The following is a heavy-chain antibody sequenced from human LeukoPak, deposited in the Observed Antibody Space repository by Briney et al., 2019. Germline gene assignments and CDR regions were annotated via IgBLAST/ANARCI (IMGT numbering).Heavy chain of an antibody. CDR3: AKMVSGSYYVETDAFDI. V-gene: IGHV3-23*01. CDR2: ISGSGGST. Sequence: GGSLRLSCAASGFTFSSYAMSWVRQAPGKGLEWVSAISGSGGSTYYADSVKGRFTISRDNSKNTLYLQMNSLRAEDTAVYYCAKMVSGSYYVETDAFDIWGQGKMVTVSS. D-gene: IGHD1-26*01. CDR1: GFTFSSYA. J-gene: IGHJ3*02.